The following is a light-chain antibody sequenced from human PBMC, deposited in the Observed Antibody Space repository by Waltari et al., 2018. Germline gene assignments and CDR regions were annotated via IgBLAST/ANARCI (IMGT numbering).Light chain of an antibody. V-gene: IGLV3-1*01. CDR3: QAWDSRTEV. CDR1: KLGDKY. CDR2: EDT. J-gene: IGLJ2*01. Sequence: SYELTQPPSVSVSPGQTASITCSGDKLGDKYACWYQQRPGQSPVLVIYEDTKRPSGIPERFSSSNSANTATLTIVGTQAIDEADYYCQAWDSRTEVFGGGTKLTVL.